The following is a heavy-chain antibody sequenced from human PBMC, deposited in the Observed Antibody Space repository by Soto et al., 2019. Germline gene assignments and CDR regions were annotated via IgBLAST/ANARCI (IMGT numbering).Heavy chain of an antibody. V-gene: IGHV3-7*03. J-gene: IGHJ6*02. Sequence: EGQLVESGGGLVQPGESLRLSCAGSGFTFNSYSMSWVRQAPGKGLEWVAKVQQDGSEKYYVDSVKGRFTISRDNAKNSVYLQMNSLRVEDTAVYYCARGGLHRSGYEYYYYYYGLDVWGQGTTVTVAS. CDR2: VQQDGSEK. D-gene: IGHD5-12*01. CDR3: ARGGLHRSGYEYYYYYYGLDV. CDR1: GFTFNSYS.